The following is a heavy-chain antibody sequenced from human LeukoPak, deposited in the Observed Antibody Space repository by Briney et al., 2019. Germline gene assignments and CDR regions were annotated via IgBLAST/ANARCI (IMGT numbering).Heavy chain of an antibody. Sequence: GESLKISCKGSGYSFTSYWIGWVRHMPGKGLEWMGIIYPGDSDTRYSPSFQGQVTISADKSISTAYLQWSSLKASDTAMYYCARYASSMVPNFDYWGQGTLVTVSS. CDR2: IYPGDSDT. J-gene: IGHJ4*02. D-gene: IGHD3-10*01. CDR1: GYSFTSYW. V-gene: IGHV5-51*01. CDR3: ARYASSMVPNFDY.